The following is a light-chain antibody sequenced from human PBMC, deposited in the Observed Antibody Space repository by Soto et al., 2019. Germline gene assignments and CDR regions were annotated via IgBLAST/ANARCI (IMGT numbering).Light chain of an antibody. Sequence: QSVLTQPPSASGTPGQGVTLSCTGSTSNIGSQPVSLYQHLPATAPKLLISRNTKRPPGVPDRFSGAKSGTSAALAISGLQSEDEGDYYCAAWDDSRDAWLFGGGTKLTVL. CDR3: AAWDDSRDAWL. J-gene: IGLJ3*02. CDR2: RNT. V-gene: IGLV1-44*01. CDR1: TSNIGSQP.